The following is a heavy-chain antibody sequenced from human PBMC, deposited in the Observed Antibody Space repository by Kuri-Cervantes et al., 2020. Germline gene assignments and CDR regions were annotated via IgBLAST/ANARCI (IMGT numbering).Heavy chain of an antibody. Sequence: TLSLSCTVSGGSISGYYWIWIRQPPGKALEWLALIYWDDDKRYSPSLKSRLTITKDTSKNQVVLTMTNMDPVDTATYYCAHSPTTVIGCFDYWGQGTLVTVSS. J-gene: IGHJ4*02. D-gene: IGHD4-17*01. CDR1: GGSISGYYW. CDR3: AHSPTTVIGCFDY. V-gene: IGHV2-5*08. CDR2: IYWDDDK.